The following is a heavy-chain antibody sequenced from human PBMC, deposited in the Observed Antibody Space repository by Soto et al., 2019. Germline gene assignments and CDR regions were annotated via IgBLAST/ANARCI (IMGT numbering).Heavy chain of an antibody. V-gene: IGHV4-59*01. CDR2: IYYSGST. CDR1: GGSISSYY. Sequence: QVQLQESGPGLVKPSETLSLTCTVSGGSISSYYWSCIRQPPGKGLEWIGYIYYSGSTNYNPSLHSRVTISVDTSKNQFSLKLSSVTAADPAVYYCARDRLRYGVQPALWAFDIWGQGTMVTVSS. J-gene: IGHJ3*02. CDR3: ARDRLRYGVQPALWAFDI. D-gene: IGHD4-17*01.